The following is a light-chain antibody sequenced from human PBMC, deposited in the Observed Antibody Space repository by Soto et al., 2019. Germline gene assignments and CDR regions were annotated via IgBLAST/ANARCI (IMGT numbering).Light chain of an antibody. V-gene: IGKV4-1*01. Sequence: DIVMTQSPDSLAVSRGERATISCRSSQAIFRDSSGRHLLAWYQQKPGQPPKLLIYWASTRESGVPDRFSGSGSGTYLTLTISSLQAEDVAVYYCQQFYNTPLVTFGHGTKREI. CDR3: QQFYNTPLVT. J-gene: IGKJ2*01. CDR1: QAIFRDSSGRHL. CDR2: WAS.